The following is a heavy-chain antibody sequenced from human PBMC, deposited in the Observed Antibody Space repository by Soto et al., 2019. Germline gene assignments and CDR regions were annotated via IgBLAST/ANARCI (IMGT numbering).Heavy chain of an antibody. CDR1: GFTFSSYS. CDR2: IRSSSSYI. V-gene: IGHV3-21*01. Sequence: GGSLRLSCAASGFTFSSYSMNWVRQAPGKGLEWVSSIRSSSSYIYYADSVKGRFTISRDNAKNSLYLQMNSLRAEDTAVYYCARVQNYDYVWGSYAGPEDDAFDIWGQGTMVTVSS. D-gene: IGHD3-16*01. J-gene: IGHJ3*02. CDR3: ARVQNYDYVWGSYAGPEDDAFDI.